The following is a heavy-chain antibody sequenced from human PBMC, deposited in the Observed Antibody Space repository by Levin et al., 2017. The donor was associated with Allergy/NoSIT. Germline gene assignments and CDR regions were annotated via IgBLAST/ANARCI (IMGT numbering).Heavy chain of an antibody. CDR1: GFTFSSCW. CDR2: IKEDGSQK. Sequence: GGSLRLSCAASGFTFSSCWMSWVRQAPGKGLEWVANIKEDGSQKYYADSVKGRFTISRDNANNSLYLQMTYLGVDDTAGYYCARDTTLAGEAWGQGTLVTVSS. V-gene: IGHV3-7*03. J-gene: IGHJ5*02. CDR3: ARDTTLAGEA. D-gene: IGHD6-19*01.